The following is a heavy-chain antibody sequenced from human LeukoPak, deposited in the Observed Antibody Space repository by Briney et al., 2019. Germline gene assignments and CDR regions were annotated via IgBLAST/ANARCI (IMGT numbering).Heavy chain of an antibody. J-gene: IGHJ4*02. V-gene: IGHV3-23*01. CDR2: ISGSGGST. D-gene: IGHD3-10*01. Sequence: PGGSLRLSCTASGFTFGDYAMSWFRQAPGKGLEWVSGISGSGGSTYYADSVKGRFTISRDNSKNTLYLQMNSLRAEDKAVYYCAKDLHYYGSGSYSIYHDYWGQGTLVTVSS. CDR3: AKDLHYYGSGSYSIYHDY. CDR1: GFTFGDYA.